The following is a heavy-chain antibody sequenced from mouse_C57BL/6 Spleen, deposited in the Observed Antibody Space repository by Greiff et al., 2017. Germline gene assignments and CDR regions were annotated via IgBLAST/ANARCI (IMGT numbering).Heavy chain of an antibody. CDR3: ARAGGGSSPYSAMDY. CDR1: GYTFTSYW. CDR2: IDPSDSET. D-gene: IGHD1-1*01. Sequence: VQLQQPGAELVRPGSSVKLSCKASGYTFTSYWMHWVKQRPIQGLEWIGNIDPSDSETHYNQKFKDKATLTVDKSSSTAYMQLSSLTSEDSAVSYGARAGGGSSPYSAMDYWGQGTSVTVSS. V-gene: IGHV1-52*01. J-gene: IGHJ4*01.